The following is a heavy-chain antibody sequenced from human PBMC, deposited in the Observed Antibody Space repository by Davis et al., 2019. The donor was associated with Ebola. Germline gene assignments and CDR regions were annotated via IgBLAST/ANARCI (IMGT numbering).Heavy chain of an antibody. CDR3: AIWSDSFDI. CDR1: GYTFTGHY. CDR2: ITPNSGDT. J-gene: IGHJ3*02. D-gene: IGHD3-10*01. Sequence: ASVKVSCKTFGYTFTGHYLHWVRQAPGQGLEWMGWITPNSGDTNNAQKFQGRVTMTRDTYINTAYMELSSLRSEDTAVYYCAIWSDSFDIWGQGTMVTVSS. V-gene: IGHV1-2*02.